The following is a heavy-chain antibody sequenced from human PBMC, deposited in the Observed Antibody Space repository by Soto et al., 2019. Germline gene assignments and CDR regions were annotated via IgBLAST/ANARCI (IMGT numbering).Heavy chain of an antibody. CDR2: INAGNGNT. CDR1: GYTFTSYA. D-gene: IGHD6-19*01. J-gene: IGHJ6*01. Sequence: ASVKVSCKASGYTFTSYAMHWVRQAPGQRHEWMGWINAGNGNTKYSQKFQGRVTITRDTSASTAYMELSSLRSEDTAVYYCARFWMGIGVADGVMDVWGQGTTVTVSA. V-gene: IGHV1-3*01. CDR3: ARFWMGIGVADGVMDV.